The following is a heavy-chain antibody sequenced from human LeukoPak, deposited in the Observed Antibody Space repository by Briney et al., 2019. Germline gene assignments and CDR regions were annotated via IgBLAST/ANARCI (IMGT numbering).Heavy chain of an antibody. CDR3: ARLTYGDYVYYYGMDV. Sequence: GESLKISCKGSGYSFTSYWIGWVRQMPGKGLEWKGIIYPGDSDTRYSPSFQGQVTISADKSISTAYLQWSSLKASDTAMYYCARLTYGDYVYYYGMDVWGQGTTVTVSS. V-gene: IGHV5-51*01. D-gene: IGHD4-17*01. CDR2: IYPGDSDT. CDR1: GYSFTSYW. J-gene: IGHJ6*02.